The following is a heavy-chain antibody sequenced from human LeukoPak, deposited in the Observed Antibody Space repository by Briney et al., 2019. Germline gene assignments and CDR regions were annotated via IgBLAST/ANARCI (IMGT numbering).Heavy chain of an antibody. D-gene: IGHD2-2*01. CDR1: GGSISSYY. J-gene: IGHJ5*02. V-gene: IGHV4-59*01. CDR3: ARTTEDCSSTSCYQYWFDP. Sequence: SETLSLTFTVSGGSISSYYWSWIRQPPGKGLEWIGYVHYSGSTSYNPSLKSRVTISVDTSKDPISLKVRAATAADTAVYYCARTTEDCSSTSCYQYWFDPWGQGTLVTVSS. CDR2: VHYSGST.